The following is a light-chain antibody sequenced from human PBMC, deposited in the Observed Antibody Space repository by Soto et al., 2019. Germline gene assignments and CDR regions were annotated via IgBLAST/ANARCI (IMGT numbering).Light chain of an antibody. CDR3: RAWDSVTAWV. V-gene: IGLV3-1*01. J-gene: IGLJ3*02. CDR1: KLGDKY. Sequence: SSELTQPPSVSGSPGQTASITCSGAKLGDKYGCWYQQKPGQSPVLAIYQDNKRPSGIPERCSGSTSENTATLTISCTQAMEEEDYYCRAWDSVTAWVFGGGTKLTVL. CDR2: QDN.